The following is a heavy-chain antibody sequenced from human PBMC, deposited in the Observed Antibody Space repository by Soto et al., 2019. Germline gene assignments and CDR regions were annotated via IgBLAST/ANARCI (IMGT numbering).Heavy chain of an antibody. CDR2: VSHDGDST. Sequence: EVQLLESGGGLVQPGGSLRLSCTASGFTFSNYAMSWLRQAPGKGLEWVSAVSHDGDSTYYADSVKGRFTISRDNSKNTLYLQVNSLRADDTAVYYCARPHLYCTGGTCHFAEYFQYWGQGTLVTVSS. J-gene: IGHJ1*01. CDR3: ARPHLYCTGGTCHFAEYFQY. V-gene: IGHV3-23*01. D-gene: IGHD2-8*02. CDR1: GFTFSNYA.